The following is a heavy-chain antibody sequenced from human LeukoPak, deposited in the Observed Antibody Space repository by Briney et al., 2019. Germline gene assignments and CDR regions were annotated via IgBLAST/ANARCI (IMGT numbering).Heavy chain of an antibody. Sequence: SETLSLTCTVSGGSISSYYWSWIRQPPGKGLEWIGYIYYSGSTNYNPSLKSRVTISVDTSKNQFSLKLSSVTAADTAVYYCARGVPGNYDFWSGYYNYFDYWGQGTLVTVSS. CDR3: ARGVPGNYDFWSGYYNYFDY. CDR1: GGSISSYY. D-gene: IGHD3-3*01. V-gene: IGHV4-59*01. J-gene: IGHJ4*02. CDR2: IYYSGST.